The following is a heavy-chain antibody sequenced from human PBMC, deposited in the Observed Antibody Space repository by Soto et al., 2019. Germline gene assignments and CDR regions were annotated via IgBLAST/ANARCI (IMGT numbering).Heavy chain of an antibody. CDR1: GYTFTGYY. D-gene: IGHD5-18*01. CDR3: TRDWVDTAIQGHYYYYYGMDV. V-gene: IGHV1-2*02. J-gene: IGHJ6*02. CDR2: INPNSGGT. Sequence: ASVKVSCKASGYTFTGYYMHWVRQAPGQGLEWMGWINPNSGGTNYAQKFQGRVTMTRDTSISTAYMELSRLRSDDTAVYYCTRDWVDTAIQGHYYYYYGMDVWGQGTTVTVSS.